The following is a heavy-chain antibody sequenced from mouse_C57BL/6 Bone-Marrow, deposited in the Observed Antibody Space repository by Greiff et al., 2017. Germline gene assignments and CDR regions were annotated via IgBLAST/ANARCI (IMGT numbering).Heavy chain of an antibody. CDR3: AIGDSKGAMDY. D-gene: IGHD2-5*01. CDR1: GYTFTSYW. CDR2: IHPSDSDT. V-gene: IGHV1-74*01. Sequence: QVQLQQPGAELVKPGASVKVSCKASGYTFTSYWMHWVKQRPGQGLEWIGRIHPSDSDTNYNQKFKGKATLTVDKSSSTAYMPLSSLTSEDSAVYYCAIGDSKGAMDYWGQGTSVTVSS. J-gene: IGHJ4*01.